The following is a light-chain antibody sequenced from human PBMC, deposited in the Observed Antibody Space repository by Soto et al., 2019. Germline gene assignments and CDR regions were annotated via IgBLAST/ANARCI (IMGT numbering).Light chain of an antibody. CDR1: SSNIGSFYD. Sequence: QSVLTQPPSVSGAPGQRVTIPCTGSSSNIGSFYDVHWYQQLPGTVPKLLIYGDNNRPSGVPDRFSRSKSATAASLAITGLQAEDEAAYYCQSYDNSLNHVVFGGGTKLTVL. CDR3: QSYDNSLNHVV. J-gene: IGLJ2*01. CDR2: GDN. V-gene: IGLV1-40*01.